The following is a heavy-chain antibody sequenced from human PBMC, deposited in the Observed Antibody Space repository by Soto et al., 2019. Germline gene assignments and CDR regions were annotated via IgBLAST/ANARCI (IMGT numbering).Heavy chain of an antibody. CDR2: ISYDGTNK. CDR1: GFTFSSHG. D-gene: IGHD6-19*01. J-gene: IGHJ6*03. CDR3: AKGSSGLYSVPRYFFIED. Sequence: QVQLVESGGAVAQPGGSLRLSCAASGFTFSSHGIHWVRQAPGQGLERVATISYDGTNKFYADSVKDRFPISRDNFKDPVEVEIHSLSAQDNDVSYCAKGSSGLYSVPRYFFIEDRGKGTTVT. V-gene: IGHV3-30*18.